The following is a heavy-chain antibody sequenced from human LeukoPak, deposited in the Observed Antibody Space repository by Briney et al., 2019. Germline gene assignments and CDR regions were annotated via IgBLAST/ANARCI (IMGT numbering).Heavy chain of an antibody. Sequence: SETLSLTCTVSGGSISSSSYYWGWIRQPPGKGLEWIGSIYYSGSTYYNPSLKSRVTISVATSKNQFSLKLSSVTAADTAVYYCASTPMVRGVISFVTPHYFDYWGQGTLVTVSS. J-gene: IGHJ4*02. V-gene: IGHV4-39*07. D-gene: IGHD3-10*01. CDR1: GGSISSSSYY. CDR2: IYYSGST. CDR3: ASTPMVRGVISFVTPHYFDY.